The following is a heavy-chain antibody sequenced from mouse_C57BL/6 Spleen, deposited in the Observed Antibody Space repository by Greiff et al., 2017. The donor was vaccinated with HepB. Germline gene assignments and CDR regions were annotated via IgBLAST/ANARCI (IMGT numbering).Heavy chain of an antibody. CDR3: ARDYSNYGRDWYFDV. Sequence: QVQLQQPGAELVKPGASVKMSCKASGYTFTSYWMTWVKQRPGQGLEWIGDIYPGSGSTNYNEKFKSKATLTVDTSSSTAYMQLSSLTSEDSAVYYCARDYSNYGRDWYFDVWGTGTTVTVSS. CDR2: IYPGSGST. D-gene: IGHD2-5*01. J-gene: IGHJ1*03. CDR1: GYTFTSYW. V-gene: IGHV1-55*01.